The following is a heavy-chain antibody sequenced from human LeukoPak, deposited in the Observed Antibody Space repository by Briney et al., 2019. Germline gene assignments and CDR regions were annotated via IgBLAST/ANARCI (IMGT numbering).Heavy chain of an antibody. CDR2: IYHSGST. D-gene: IGHD4-17*01. CDR3: ARDSRYGDYFYYFDY. V-gene: IGHV4-38-2*02. CDR1: GYSISSGYY. Sequence: SETLSLTYAVSGYSISSGYYWGWIRQPPGKGLEWIGSIYHSGSTYYNPSLKSRVAISVDTSKNQFSLKLSSVTAADTAVYYCARDSRYGDYFYYFDYWGQGTLVTVSS. J-gene: IGHJ4*02.